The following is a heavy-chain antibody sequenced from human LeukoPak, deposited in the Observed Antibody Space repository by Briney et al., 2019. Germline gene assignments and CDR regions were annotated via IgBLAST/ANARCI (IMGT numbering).Heavy chain of an antibody. CDR2: IYTSGST. J-gene: IGHJ4*02. CDR3: ARARTRGGNKVGLYNY. D-gene: IGHD1-26*01. CDR1: GGSISSYY. Sequence: SETLSLTCTVSGGSISSYYWSWIRQPAGKGLEWIGRIYTSGSTNYNPSLKSRVTMSVDTSKNQFSLKLSSVTAADTAVYYCARARTRGGNKVGLYNYWGQGTLVTVSS. V-gene: IGHV4-4*07.